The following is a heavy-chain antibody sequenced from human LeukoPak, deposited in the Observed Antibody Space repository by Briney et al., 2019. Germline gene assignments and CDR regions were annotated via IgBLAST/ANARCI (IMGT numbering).Heavy chain of an antibody. CDR1: GYSISSDYF. CDR2: IWPSGST. V-gene: IGHV4-38-2*02. D-gene: IGHD6-6*01. Sequence: KPSETLSLTCAVSGYSISSDYFWGWIRQPAGEGLEWVGHIWPSGSTNYNPSLKSRVIMAVDKSKNQFSLKLSSVTAADTAVYYCAREANIAARRGLFDYWGQGTLVTVSS. CDR3: AREANIAARRGLFDY. J-gene: IGHJ4*02.